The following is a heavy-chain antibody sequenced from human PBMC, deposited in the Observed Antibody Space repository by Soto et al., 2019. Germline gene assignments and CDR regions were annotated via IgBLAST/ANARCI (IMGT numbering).Heavy chain of an antibody. J-gene: IGHJ6*02. CDR2: IDPSDSYT. CDR3: ARSEGGYSYGWVPPPYGMDV. V-gene: IGHV5-10-1*01. Sequence: PGESLKISCKGSGYSFTSYWISWVRQMPGKGLEWMGRIDPSDSYTNYSPSFQGHVTISADKSISTAYLQWSSLKASDTAMYYCARSEGGYSYGWVPPPYGMDVWGQGTTVTVSS. D-gene: IGHD5-18*01. CDR1: GYSFTSYW.